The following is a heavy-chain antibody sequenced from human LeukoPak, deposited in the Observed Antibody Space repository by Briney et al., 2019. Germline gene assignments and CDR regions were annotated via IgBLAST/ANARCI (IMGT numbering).Heavy chain of an antibody. D-gene: IGHD6-19*01. Sequence: GRSLRLSCGASGLTFSSYSVHWVRQAPGKGLEWVAVISYDGSNRYYADSVKGRFTISRDNSKNTLYLQMNSLRAEDTAVYYCARQFIAVAGTFDYWGQGTLVTVSS. J-gene: IGHJ4*02. CDR1: GLTFSSYS. CDR2: ISYDGSNR. CDR3: ARQFIAVAGTFDY. V-gene: IGHV3-30*04.